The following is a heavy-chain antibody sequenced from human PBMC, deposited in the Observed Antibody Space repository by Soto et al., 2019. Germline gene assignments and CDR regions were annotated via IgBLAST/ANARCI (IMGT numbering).Heavy chain of an antibody. D-gene: IGHD3-10*01. J-gene: IGHJ4*02. V-gene: IGHV3-15*01. CDR3: ESGIDTIDY. Sequence: PGGSLRLSCAGSGFSVNNAWMTWVRQAPGQGLEWVARIKKKSDGGTTAYAAPVTGRFTISRDDSTNTLYLQMNSLKTEDTALYYCESGIDTIDYWGQGALVTVSS. CDR1: GFSVNNAW. CDR2: IKKKSDGGTT.